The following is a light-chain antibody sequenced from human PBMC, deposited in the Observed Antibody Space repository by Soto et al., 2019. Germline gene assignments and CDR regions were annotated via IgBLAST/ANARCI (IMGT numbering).Light chain of an antibody. CDR3: CSYAASYTLV. J-gene: IGLJ2*01. Sequence: QSALTQPRSVSASPGQSVTISCTGTSSNVGGYNYVSWYQQNPGKAPKLMIYDASKLPPGVPDRFSGSKSGNAASLTISGLQAEDEADYYCCSYAASYTLVFGGGTKLTVL. V-gene: IGLV2-11*01. CDR1: SSNVGGYNY. CDR2: DAS.